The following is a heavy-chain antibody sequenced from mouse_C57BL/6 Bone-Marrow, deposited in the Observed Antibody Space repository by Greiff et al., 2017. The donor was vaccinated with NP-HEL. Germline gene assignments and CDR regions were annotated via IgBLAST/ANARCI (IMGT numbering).Heavy chain of an antibody. CDR3: TTGGGNYRYFDV. J-gene: IGHJ1*03. CDR1: GFNIKDDY. CDR2: IDPENGDT. D-gene: IGHD1-1*02. Sequence: EVQLQQSGAELVRPGASVKLSCTASGFNIKDDYMHWVKQRPEQGLEWIGWIDPENGDTEYASKFQGKATITADTSSNTAYLQLSSLTSEDTAVYYCTTGGGNYRYFDVWGTGTTLTVSS. V-gene: IGHV14-4*01.